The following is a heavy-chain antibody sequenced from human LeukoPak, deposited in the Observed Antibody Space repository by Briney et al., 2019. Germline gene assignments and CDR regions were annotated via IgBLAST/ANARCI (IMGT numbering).Heavy chain of an antibody. J-gene: IGHJ6*03. Sequence: PSETLSLTRTVSGGSISSYYWSWIRQPAGKGLEWIGRIYTSGSTNYNPSLKSRVTMSVDTSKNQFSLKLSSVTAADTAVYYCARVNRSRGYHSYYYYMDVWGKGTTVTVSS. V-gene: IGHV4-4*07. CDR3: ARVNRSRGYHSYYYYMDV. CDR1: GGSISSYY. CDR2: IYTSGST. D-gene: IGHD2-2*01.